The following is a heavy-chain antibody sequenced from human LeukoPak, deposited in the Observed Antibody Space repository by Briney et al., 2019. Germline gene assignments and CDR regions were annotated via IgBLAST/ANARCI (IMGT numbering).Heavy chain of an antibody. Sequence: KPSETLSLTCTVSGGSISSYYWSWIRQPPGKGLEWIGYIYYSGSTNYNPSLKSRVTISVDTSKNQFSLKLSSVTAADTAVYYCARDPHSSSWYIAFDIWGQGTMVTVSS. CDR3: ARDPHSSSWYIAFDI. J-gene: IGHJ3*02. CDR1: GGSISSYY. CDR2: IYYSGST. V-gene: IGHV4-59*01. D-gene: IGHD6-13*01.